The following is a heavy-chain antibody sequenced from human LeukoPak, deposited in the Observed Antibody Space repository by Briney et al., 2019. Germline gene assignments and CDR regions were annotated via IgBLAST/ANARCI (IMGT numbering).Heavy chain of an antibody. D-gene: IGHD5-12*01. Sequence: NTSETLSLTCTVSGGSISSGDYYWSWLRQPPGKGLEWIGYIYYSGSTYYNPSLKSRVTISVDTSKNQFSLKLSSVTAADTAVYYCARVGKEWGYDSLPLLGFDPWGQGTLVTASS. CDR1: GGSISSGDYY. J-gene: IGHJ5*02. V-gene: IGHV4-30-4*08. CDR3: ARVGKEWGYDSLPLLGFDP. CDR2: IYYSGST.